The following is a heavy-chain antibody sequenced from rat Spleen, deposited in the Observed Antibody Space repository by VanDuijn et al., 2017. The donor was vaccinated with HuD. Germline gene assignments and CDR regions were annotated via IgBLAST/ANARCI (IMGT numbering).Heavy chain of an antibody. CDR2: ITNGGGRL. D-gene: IGHD1-5*01. J-gene: IGHJ2*01. V-gene: IGHV5-31*01. Sequence: EVQLVESGGGLVQPGRSLKLSCVASGFIFKDYWMTWIRQAPGKGLEWVASITNGGGRLYYSDSVKGRFTISRDNAKSTLDLQMDSLRSEDTATYYCARHDDTLGTRGYFDYWGQGVMVTVSS. CDR1: GFIFKDYW. CDR3: ARHDDTLGTRGYFDY.